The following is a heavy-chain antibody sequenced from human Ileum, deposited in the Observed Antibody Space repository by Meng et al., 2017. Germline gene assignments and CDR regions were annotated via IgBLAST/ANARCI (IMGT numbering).Heavy chain of an antibody. J-gene: IGHJ6*02. CDR3: AKDGSGIHFYGMDV. CDR2: LVPVVETP. CDR1: GGRFSTYA. Sequence: QVHLAQSGAEVKKPGSAVKVSCKASGGRFSTYAINWVRQAPGQGLEWMGGLVPVVETPNYAQKFQGRLTITANRSTTTAYMELNGLTSEDTAVYFCAKDGSGIHFYGMDVWGPGTMVTVSS. D-gene: IGHD6-25*01. V-gene: IGHV1-69*14.